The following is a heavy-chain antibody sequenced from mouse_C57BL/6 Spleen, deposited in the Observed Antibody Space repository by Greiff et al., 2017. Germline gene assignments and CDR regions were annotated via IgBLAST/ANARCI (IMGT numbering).Heavy chain of an antibody. D-gene: IGHD1-1*01. CDR1: GYAFTNYL. CDR3: ARSHYYGSCFDY. CDR2: INPGSGGT. Sequence: QVQLQQSGAELVRPGTSVKVSCKASGYAFTNYLIEWVKQRPGQGLEWIGVINPGSGGTNYNEKFKGKATLTADKSSSTAYMQLSSLTSEDSAVYVCARSHYYGSCFDYWGPGTTLTVSS. J-gene: IGHJ2*01. V-gene: IGHV1-54*01.